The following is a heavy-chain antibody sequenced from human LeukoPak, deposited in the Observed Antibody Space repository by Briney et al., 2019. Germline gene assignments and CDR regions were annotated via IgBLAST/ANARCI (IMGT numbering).Heavy chain of an antibody. CDR1: GFTFSSYE. V-gene: IGHV3-48*03. CDR2: ISSSGSTI. CDR3: AGVLYGGKSNWFDP. J-gene: IGHJ5*02. D-gene: IGHD4-23*01. Sequence: GGSLRLSCAASGFTFSSYEMNWVRQAPGKGLEWVSYISSSGSTIYYADSVKGRFTISRDNAKNSLYLQMNSLRAEDTAVYYCAGVLYGGKSNWFDPWGQGTLVTVSS.